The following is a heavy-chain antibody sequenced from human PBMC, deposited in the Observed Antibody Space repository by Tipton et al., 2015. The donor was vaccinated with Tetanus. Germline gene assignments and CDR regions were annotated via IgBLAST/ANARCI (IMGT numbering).Heavy chain of an antibody. J-gene: IGHJ4*02. Sequence: SLRLSCAASGFTFSSYAMSWVRQAPGKGLEWVSAISGSGGSTYYADSVKGRFTISRDNSKNTLYLQMNSLRAEDTAVYYCAKGGSDFWSGYAFDYWGQGTLVTVSS. CDR3: AKGGSDFWSGYAFDY. V-gene: IGHV3-23*01. D-gene: IGHD3-3*01. CDR2: ISGSGGST. CDR1: GFTFSSYA.